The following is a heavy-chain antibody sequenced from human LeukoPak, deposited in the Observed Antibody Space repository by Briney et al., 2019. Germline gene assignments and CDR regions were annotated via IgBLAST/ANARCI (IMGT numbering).Heavy chain of an antibody. V-gene: IGHV4-38-2*02. CDR1: GYSISSGYY. D-gene: IGHD1-26*01. J-gene: IGHJ3*02. CDR3: ARLFVSGSYYDAFDI. Sequence: SETLSLTCTVSGYSISSGYYWGWIRQPPGKGLEWIGSIYHSGSTHYNPSLKSRVTISVDTSKNQFSLKLSSVTAADTAVYYCARLFVSGSYYDAFDIWGQGTMVTVSS. CDR2: IYHSGST.